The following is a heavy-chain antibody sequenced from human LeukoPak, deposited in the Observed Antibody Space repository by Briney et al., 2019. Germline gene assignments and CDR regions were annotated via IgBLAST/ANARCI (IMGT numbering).Heavy chain of an antibody. CDR3: STVVAGYNSVIMPPVVPDY. J-gene: IGHJ4*02. D-gene: IGHD3-10*01. CDR2: IDPADGET. CDR1: GYIFKNYF. Sequence: ASVKISCKASGYIFKNYFIHWIQQSPGKGLKWMGRIDPADGETKYAEKFQGRVTLTADTPTETVYMEMSSLRFEDTALYYCSTVVAGYNSVIMPPVVPDYWGQGTLVSVSA. V-gene: IGHV1-69-2*01.